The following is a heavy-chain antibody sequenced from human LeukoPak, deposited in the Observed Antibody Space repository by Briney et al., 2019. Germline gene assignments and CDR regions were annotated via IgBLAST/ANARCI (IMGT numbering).Heavy chain of an antibody. Sequence: KTSETLSLTCAVYGGSFSGYYWSWIRQPPGKGLEWIGEINHSGSTNYNPSLKRRVTISVDTSKNQFSLKLSSVTAADTAVYYCARRRNSSGWYGFLFDYWGQGTLVTVSS. V-gene: IGHV4-34*01. D-gene: IGHD6-19*01. CDR1: GGSFSGYY. J-gene: IGHJ4*02. CDR2: INHSGST. CDR3: ARRRNSSGWYGFLFDY.